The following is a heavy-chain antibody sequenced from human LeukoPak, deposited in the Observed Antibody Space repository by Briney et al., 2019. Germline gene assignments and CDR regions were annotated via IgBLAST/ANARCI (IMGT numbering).Heavy chain of an antibody. CDR3: ARSPSRVRGVDYYGMDV. CDR1: RDGAPSNTTA. Sequence: SQTLSPSRAMSRDGAPSNTTAWNWIRQSPSRGLEWLGRTYYRSKWYNDYAVSVKSRITINPDTSKNQFSLQLNSVTPEDTAVYYCARSPSRVRGVDYYGMDVWGERTTVSVSS. D-gene: IGHD3-10*01. V-gene: IGHV6-1*01. CDR2: TYYRSKWYN. J-gene: IGHJ6*04.